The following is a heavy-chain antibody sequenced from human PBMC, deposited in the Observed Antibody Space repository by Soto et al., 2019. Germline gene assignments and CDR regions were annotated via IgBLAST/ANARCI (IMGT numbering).Heavy chain of an antibody. D-gene: IGHD6-19*01. CDR3: ASAGGLGAVAADY. J-gene: IGHJ4*02. Sequence: QLQLQESGSGLVKPSQTLSLACAVSGGSISSGGYSWSWIRQPPGKGVEWIRYIYHSGSTYYNPSLKSRVTISVNRSKNQCSLKLSSVTAADTAVYYCASAGGLGAVAADYWGQGTLVTVSS. CDR1: GGSISSGGYS. CDR2: IYHSGST. V-gene: IGHV4-30-2*01.